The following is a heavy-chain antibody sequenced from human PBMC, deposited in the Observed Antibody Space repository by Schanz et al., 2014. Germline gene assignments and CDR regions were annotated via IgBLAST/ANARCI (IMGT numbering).Heavy chain of an antibody. Sequence: EVQLVESGGYLVQPGGSLRLSCAASGFTFSDHYMDWVRQAPGKGLEWVSALSGSGGSTYYADSVKGRFTISRDNSKNTLYLQMNSLRAEDTAVYYCAKDPSHGDYDYYFDYWGQGTLVTVSS. D-gene: IGHD3-22*01. CDR2: LSGSGGST. CDR1: GFTFSDHY. CDR3: AKDPSHGDYDYYFDY. J-gene: IGHJ4*02. V-gene: IGHV3-23*04.